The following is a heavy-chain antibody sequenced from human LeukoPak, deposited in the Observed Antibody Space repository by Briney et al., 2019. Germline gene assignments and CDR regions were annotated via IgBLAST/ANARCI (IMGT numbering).Heavy chain of an antibody. Sequence: SETLSLTCAVYGGSFSGYYWSWIRQPPGKGLEWIGEINHSGSTDYNPSLKSRVTISVDTSKNQFSLKLSSVTAADTAVYYCARSGLTGTGYSSSWYRYFQHWGQGTLVTVSS. D-gene: IGHD6-13*01. V-gene: IGHV4-34*01. CDR2: INHSGST. J-gene: IGHJ1*01. CDR3: ARSGLTGTGYSSSWYRYFQH. CDR1: GGSFSGYY.